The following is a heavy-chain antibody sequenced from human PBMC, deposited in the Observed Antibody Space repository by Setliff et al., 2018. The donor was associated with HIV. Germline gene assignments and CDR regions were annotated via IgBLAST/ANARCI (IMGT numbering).Heavy chain of an antibody. CDR3: AKAPGWLFLSHY. Sequence: GGSLRLSCAGSGFTFSNAWMSWIRQAPGKGLEWVARLKSNAEGGTADYAAPVRRRFTISRDDSKNTLYLLMNSLKVEDTAVYYCAKAPGWLFLSHYWGQGTLVTVSS. V-gene: IGHV3-15*01. CDR1: GFTFSNAW. J-gene: IGHJ4*02. CDR2: LKSNAEGGTA. D-gene: IGHD3-22*01.